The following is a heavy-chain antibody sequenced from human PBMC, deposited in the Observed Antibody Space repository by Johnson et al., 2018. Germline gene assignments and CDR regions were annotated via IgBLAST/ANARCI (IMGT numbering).Heavy chain of an antibody. J-gene: IGHJ6*03. V-gene: IGHV3-30*03. Sequence: QVQLVESGGGVVQPGRSLRLSCAASGFTFSSYGMHWVRQAPGKGLEWVAVISYDGSNKYYADSVKGRFTISRDKSKNPLYLQMKRLRAEDTAVYFCARGGRGFRYEQALYYYYMDVWGQATTVTVSS. CDR2: ISYDGSNK. CDR1: GFTFSSYG. D-gene: IGHD1/OR15-1a*01. CDR3: ARGGRGFRYEQALYYYYMDV.